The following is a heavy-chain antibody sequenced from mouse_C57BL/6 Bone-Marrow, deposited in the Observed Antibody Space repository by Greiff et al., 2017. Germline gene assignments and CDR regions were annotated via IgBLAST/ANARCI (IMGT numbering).Heavy chain of an antibody. CDR1: GFNIKDDY. CDR2: IDPENGDT. J-gene: IGHJ2*01. D-gene: IGHD1-1*01. V-gene: IGHV14-4*01. Sequence: EVHLVESGAELVRPGASVKLSCTASGFNIKDDYMHWVKQRPEQGLEWIGWIDPENGDTEYASKFQGQATITADTSSNTAYLQLSSLTSEDTAVYYCTTYYGSSGGYVDCWGQGTTLTVSS. CDR3: TTYYGSSGGYVDC.